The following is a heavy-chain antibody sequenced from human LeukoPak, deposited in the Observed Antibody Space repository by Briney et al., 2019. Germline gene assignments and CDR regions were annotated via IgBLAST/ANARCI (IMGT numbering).Heavy chain of an antibody. CDR2: ISSSGSTI. CDR3: AIETREYYDSSGYGDAFDI. Sequence: GGSLRLSCAASGFTFSDYYMSWISQAPGKGLEWVSYISSSGSTIYYADSVKGRFTISRDNAKNSLYLQMNSLRAEDTAVYYCAIETREYYDSSGYGDAFDIWGQGTMVTVSS. CDR1: GFTFSDYY. J-gene: IGHJ3*02. V-gene: IGHV3-11*01. D-gene: IGHD3-22*01.